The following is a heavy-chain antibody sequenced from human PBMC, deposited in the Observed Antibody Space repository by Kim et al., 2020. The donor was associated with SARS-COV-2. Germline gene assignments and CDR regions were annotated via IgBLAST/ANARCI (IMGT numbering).Heavy chain of an antibody. CDR1: GFAFTDYS. CDR2: ISSSLTYK. D-gene: IGHD2-15*01. CDR3: ARDGGYCSGGTCDYYYY. J-gene: IGHJ6*03. V-gene: IGHV3-21*01. Sequence: GGSLRLSCAAPGFAFTDYSMNWVRQAPGKGLEWVSSISSSLTYKYYADSVKGRFTISRDNAQKSLVLQMDSLRAEDTAVYYCARDGGYCSGGTCDYYYY.